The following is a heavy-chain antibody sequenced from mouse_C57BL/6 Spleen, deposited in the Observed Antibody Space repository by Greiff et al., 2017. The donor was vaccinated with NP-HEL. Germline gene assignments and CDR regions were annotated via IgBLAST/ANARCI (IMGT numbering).Heavy chain of an antibody. D-gene: IGHD2-5*01. CDR3: ARLLSDYSNYRYFDV. Sequence: QVQLQQPGAELVKPGASVKLSCKASGYTFTSYWMHWVKQRPGQGLEWIGMIHPNSGSTNYNEKFKSKATLTVDKSSSTAYMQLSSLTSEDSAVYYCARLLSDYSNYRYFDVWGTGTTVTVSS. V-gene: IGHV1-64*01. J-gene: IGHJ1*03. CDR2: IHPNSGST. CDR1: GYTFTSYW.